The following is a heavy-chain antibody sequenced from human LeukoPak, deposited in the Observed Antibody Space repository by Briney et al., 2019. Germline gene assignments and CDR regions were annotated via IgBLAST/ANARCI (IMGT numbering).Heavy chain of an antibody. Sequence: SETLSLTCTVSGGSISSSSYYWGWIRQPPGKGLEWIGSIYYSGSTYYNPSLKSRVTISVDTSKNQFSLKLSSVTAADTAVYYCARHLLTDDYWGQGTLVTVSS. CDR3: ARHLLTDDY. V-gene: IGHV4-39*01. D-gene: IGHD3-9*01. J-gene: IGHJ4*02. CDR2: IYYSGST. CDR1: GGSISSSSYY.